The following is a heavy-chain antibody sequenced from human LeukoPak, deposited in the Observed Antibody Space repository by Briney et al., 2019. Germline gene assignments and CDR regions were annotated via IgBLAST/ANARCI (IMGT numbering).Heavy chain of an antibody. CDR2: INSDGSST. CDR3: ARGGGRQRNPGLFDY. CDR1: GFTFSSYW. V-gene: IGHV3-74*01. J-gene: IGHJ4*02. Sequence: GGSLRLSCAASGFTFSSYWMHWVRQAPGKGLVWVSRINSDGSSTSYADSVKGRFTISRDNAKNTLYLQMNSLRAEDTAVYYCARGGGRQRNPGLFDYWGQGTLVTVSS. D-gene: IGHD2-15*01.